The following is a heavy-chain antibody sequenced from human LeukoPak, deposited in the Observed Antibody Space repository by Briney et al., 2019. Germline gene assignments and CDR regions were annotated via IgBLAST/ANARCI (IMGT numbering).Heavy chain of an antibody. J-gene: IGHJ4*02. CDR1: GGSINSYY. CDR3: ARHQGQQLVGNFDY. V-gene: IGHV4-59*01. Sequence: SETLSLTCTVSGGSINSYYWSWIRQPPGKGLEWIGYIYYTGSANYNPSLKSRVTISVDTSENHFSLNLNSMTAADTAVYYCARHQGQQLVGNFDYWGQGTLVTVSS. D-gene: IGHD6-13*01. CDR2: IYYTGSA.